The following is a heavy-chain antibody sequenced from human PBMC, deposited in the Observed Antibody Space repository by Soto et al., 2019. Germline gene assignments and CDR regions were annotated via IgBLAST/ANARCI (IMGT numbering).Heavy chain of an antibody. CDR2: VSFRGDI. CDR1: GFMFSSYT. CDR3: ASGCSSASCYYY. V-gene: IGHV3-21*01. D-gene: IGHD2-2*01. J-gene: IGHJ4*02. Sequence: EVQLVESGGGLVKPGGSLRLSCTASGFMFSSYTMNWVRQAPGKGLEWVSSVSFRGDIYYADSLEGRFTISRDDAKNSLYLQMNSLRAEDMAVYYCASGCSSASCYYYWGQGTRVTVSS.